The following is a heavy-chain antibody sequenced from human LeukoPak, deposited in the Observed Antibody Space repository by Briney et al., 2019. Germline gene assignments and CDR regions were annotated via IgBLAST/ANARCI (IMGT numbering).Heavy chain of an antibody. CDR1: GFTFSSHW. Sequence: HPGGSLRLSCAASGFTFSSHWMHWVRQAPGEGLVWVSRVNGPGDWTHYADSVRGRFIISRDNAENTISLQMNNLRAEDTAVYFCAREVSEGQRQSDAFDVWGQGTMVTVSS. CDR2: VNGPGDWT. J-gene: IGHJ3*01. V-gene: IGHV3-74*01. D-gene: IGHD6-25*01. CDR3: AREVSEGQRQSDAFDV.